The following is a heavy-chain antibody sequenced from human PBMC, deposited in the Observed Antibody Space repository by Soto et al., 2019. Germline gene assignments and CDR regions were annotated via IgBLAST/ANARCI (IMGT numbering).Heavy chain of an antibody. CDR1: GDSISPHY. J-gene: IGHJ4*02. V-gene: IGHV4-59*08. D-gene: IGHD3-3*01. Sequence: QVQLQESGPGLVRPSETLSLTCTVSGDSISPHYCTWVRRPPGKGLEWVGYVYYTGTNMYNHSLKSRLTTSVHRSQNQVSLNLTSVTAADTAVYDCSRLGGYYQALDHWSQGTLVPVSS. CDR2: VYYTGTN. CDR3: SRLGGYYQALDH.